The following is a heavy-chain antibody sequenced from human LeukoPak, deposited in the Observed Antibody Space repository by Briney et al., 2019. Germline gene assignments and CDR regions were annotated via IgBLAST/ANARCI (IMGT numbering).Heavy chain of an antibody. D-gene: IGHD2-15*01. CDR2: IYYSGST. J-gene: IGHJ3*02. CDR1: GGSISGYY. CDR3: ARGRVALSPFDI. Sequence: SETLSLTCTVSGGSISGYYWTWIRQPPGKGLEWIGSIYYSGSTNYNPFLNSRGTISVDTSKSQFSLQVRSVTAADTALYYCARGRVALSPFDIWGQGTMVTVSS. V-gene: IGHV4-59*01.